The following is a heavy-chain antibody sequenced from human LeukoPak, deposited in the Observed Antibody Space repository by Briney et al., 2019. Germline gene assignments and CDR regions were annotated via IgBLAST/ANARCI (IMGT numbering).Heavy chain of an antibody. V-gene: IGHV1-69*01. CDR2: IIPIFGTA. Sequence: ASVKVSCKAPGGTFSSYAISWVRQAPGQGLEWMGGIIPIFGTANYAQKFQGRVTITADESTSTAYMELSSLRSEDTAVYYCARSIITMVRGVIITGFDYWGQGTLVTVSS. CDR3: ARSIITMVRGVIITGFDY. D-gene: IGHD3-10*01. CDR1: GGTFSSYA. J-gene: IGHJ4*02.